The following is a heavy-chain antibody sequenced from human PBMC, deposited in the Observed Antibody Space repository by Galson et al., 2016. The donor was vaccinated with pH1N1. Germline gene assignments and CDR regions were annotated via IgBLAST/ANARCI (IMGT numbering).Heavy chain of an antibody. V-gene: IGHV3-74*01. D-gene: IGHD4/OR15-4a*01. CDR1: GFTFSRYW. CDR2: INSDGSSR. J-gene: IGHJ3*01. Sequence: SLRLSCAASGFTFSRYWMHWVRQGPGKGLVWVSRINSDGSSRSHADSVEGRFTISRDNAKKTLYLQMNSLRAEDTGVYYCTRDRAFGDYGGASETWGQGTMVTVSS. CDR3: TRDRAFGDYGGASET.